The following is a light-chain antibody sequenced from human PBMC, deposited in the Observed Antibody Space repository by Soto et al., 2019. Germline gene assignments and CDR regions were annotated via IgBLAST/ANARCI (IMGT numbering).Light chain of an antibody. CDR2: GDS. CDR3: QQYNNWPPRYT. Sequence: EVVMTQSPATLSVSPGERATLSCRASQSVTTNLAWYQQKAGQAPRLLIYGDSTRATGVPTRFSGSGSGTEFTLTISSLQSEDFAVYYCQQYNNWPPRYTFGQGTKLEIK. V-gene: IGKV3-15*01. J-gene: IGKJ2*01. CDR1: QSVTTN.